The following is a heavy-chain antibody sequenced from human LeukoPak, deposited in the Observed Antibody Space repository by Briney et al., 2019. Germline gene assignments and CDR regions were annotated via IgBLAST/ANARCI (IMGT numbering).Heavy chain of an antibody. V-gene: IGHV3-23*01. D-gene: IGHD3-10*01. CDR1: GFTFSDYA. CDR3: GKEEFGELVIGY. CDR2: ISDSGSKT. J-gene: IGHJ4*02. Sequence: GGSLRLSCAASGFTFSDYAMTWVRQAPGKGLEWVSGISDSGSKTYYADSVQGRFTISRDNSKNSLFLQMNSLRAEDTAVYYCGKEEFGELVIGYWGREFWSPSPQ.